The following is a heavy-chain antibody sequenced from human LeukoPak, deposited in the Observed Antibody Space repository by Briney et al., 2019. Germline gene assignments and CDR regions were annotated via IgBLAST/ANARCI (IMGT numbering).Heavy chain of an antibody. Sequence: GGSLRLSCAASGFTVSSNYMSWVRQAPGKGLEWVSVIYSGGSTYSADSVKGRFTVSRDNAKNTLYLQVNNLRAEDTAVYYCARGPNSNWSGLDFWGQGTLLTVSS. CDR1: GFTVSSNY. J-gene: IGHJ4*02. D-gene: IGHD6-6*01. CDR3: ARGPNSNWSGLDF. CDR2: IYSGGST. V-gene: IGHV3-53*01.